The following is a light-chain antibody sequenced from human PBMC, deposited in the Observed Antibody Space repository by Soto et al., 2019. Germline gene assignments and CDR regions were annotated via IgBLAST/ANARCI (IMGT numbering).Light chain of an antibody. J-gene: IGLJ2*01. CDR1: SSDVGGYNY. CDR2: EVS. Sequence: QSALTQPPSASGSPGQSVTISCTGTSSDVGGYNYVSWYQQHPGKAPKLMISEVSKRPSGVPDRCSGSKSGNTATLTVSGLQAEDEADYYCSSFAGNNNLVFGGGTKRTVL. CDR3: SSFAGNNNLV. V-gene: IGLV2-8*01.